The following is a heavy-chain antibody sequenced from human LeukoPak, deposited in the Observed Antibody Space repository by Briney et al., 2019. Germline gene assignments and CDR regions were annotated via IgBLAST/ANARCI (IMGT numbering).Heavy chain of an antibody. CDR3: AKDATPPVFMITFGGVIDY. J-gene: IGHJ4*02. Sequence: GGSLRLSCLTSGFTLSTNAMSWVRQAPGKGLEWISGISGSGASTYYADSVKGRFTISRDDSRNTLYLQMNSLRGDDTAVYYCAKDATPPVFMITFGGVIDYWGQGTLVTVSS. V-gene: IGHV3-23*01. CDR2: ISGSGAST. D-gene: IGHD3-16*01. CDR1: GFTLSTNA.